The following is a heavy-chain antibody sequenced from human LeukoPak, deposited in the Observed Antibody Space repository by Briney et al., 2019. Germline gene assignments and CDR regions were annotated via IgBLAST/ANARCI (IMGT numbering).Heavy chain of an antibody. Sequence: GASVKVSCKASGYTFTGYYMHWVRQAPGQGLEWMGWINPNSGGTNYAQKFQGRVTMTRDTSISTAYMELSRLRSDDTAVYYCAIPNWVLGLGAFDIWGQGTMVTVSS. CDR2: INPNSGGT. CDR3: AIPNWVLGLGAFDI. CDR1: GYTFTGYY. J-gene: IGHJ3*02. D-gene: IGHD7-27*01. V-gene: IGHV1-2*02.